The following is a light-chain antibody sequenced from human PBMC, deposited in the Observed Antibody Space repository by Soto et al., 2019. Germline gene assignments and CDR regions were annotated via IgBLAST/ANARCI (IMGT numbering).Light chain of an antibody. J-gene: IGLJ1*01. CDR1: SSNIGAGYE. CDR3: QSYDSSLSGYV. CDR2: ENN. V-gene: IGLV1-40*01. Sequence: QSVLTQPPSVSEAPGQRVTISCTGSSSNIGAGYEAHWYQQVPGKAPKLLIYENNNRPSGVPYRFSGSKSGTSASLAITGLQAEDDAEYYCQSYDSSLSGYVFGTGTKLTVL.